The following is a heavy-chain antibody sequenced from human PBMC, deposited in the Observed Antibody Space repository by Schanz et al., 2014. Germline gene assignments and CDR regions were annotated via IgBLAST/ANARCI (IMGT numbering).Heavy chain of an antibody. V-gene: IGHV3-9*02. CDR2: IPWNGAAI. Sequence: EVQVVESGGGLVQPGGSLRLSCTASGFNSDDYAMHWVRQAPGKGLEWVSNIPWNGAAIGYAGSVRGRFTISRDNAKNSLYLEMNSLRVEDTAVYHCVRDSFFAFDYWGQGTLVTVSS. CDR3: VRDSFFAFDY. CDR1: GFNSDDYA. D-gene: IGHD3-3*01. J-gene: IGHJ4*02.